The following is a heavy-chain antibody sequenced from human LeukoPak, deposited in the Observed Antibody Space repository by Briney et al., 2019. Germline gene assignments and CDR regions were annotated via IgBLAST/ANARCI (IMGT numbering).Heavy chain of an antibody. CDR2: ISSSSSYI. J-gene: IGHJ3*02. D-gene: IGHD2-15*01. V-gene: IGHV3-21*01. CDR3: ARGGGVAATGAFDI. Sequence: GGSLRLSCAASGFTFSSYSMNWVRQAPGKGLEWVSSISSSSSYIYYADSVKGRFTISRDNAKNSLYLQMNSLRAEDTAVYYCARGGGVAATGAFDIWGQGTMVTVSS. CDR1: GFTFSSYS.